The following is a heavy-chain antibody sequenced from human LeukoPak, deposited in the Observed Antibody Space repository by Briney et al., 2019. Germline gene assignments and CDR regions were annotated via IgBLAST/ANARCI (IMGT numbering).Heavy chain of an antibody. CDR2: INPNSGGT. CDR1: GGTFSSYA. CDR3: ARDRFYYDSTGLFDY. J-gene: IGHJ4*02. D-gene: IGHD3-22*01. Sequence: ASVKVSCKASGGTFSSYAISWVRQAPGQGLEWMGWINPNSGGTNYAQKFQGRVTMTRDTSISTAYMELSRLRSDDTAVYYCARDRFYYDSTGLFDYWGQGTLVTVSS. V-gene: IGHV1-2*02.